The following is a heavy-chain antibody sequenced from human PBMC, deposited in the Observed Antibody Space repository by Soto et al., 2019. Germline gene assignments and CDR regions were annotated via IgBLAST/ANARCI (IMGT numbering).Heavy chain of an antibody. D-gene: IGHD6-13*01. CDR3: ARDSGIAAAGRWFDP. J-gene: IGHJ5*02. CDR2: IYTSGST. Sequence: SETLSLTCTVSGGSISSYYWSWIRQPAGKGLEWIGRIYTSGSTNYNPSLKSRVTMSVDTSKNQFSLKLSSVTAADTAVYYCARDSGIAAAGRWFDPWGQGTLVTISS. CDR1: GGSISSYY. V-gene: IGHV4-4*07.